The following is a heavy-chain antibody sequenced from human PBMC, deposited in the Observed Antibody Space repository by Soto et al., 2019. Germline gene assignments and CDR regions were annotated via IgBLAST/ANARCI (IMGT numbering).Heavy chain of an antibody. D-gene: IGHD3-16*01. V-gene: IGHV4-30-4*01. CDR1: GGSISSGDYY. CDR3: AREVGGGTLDY. CDR2: IYYSGST. J-gene: IGHJ4*02. Sequence: SETLSLTCTVSGGSISSGDYYWSWIRQPPGKGLEWIGYIYYSGSTYYNPSLKSRVTISVDTSKNQFSLKLSSVTAADTAVYYCAREVGGGTLDYWGQGTLVTVSS.